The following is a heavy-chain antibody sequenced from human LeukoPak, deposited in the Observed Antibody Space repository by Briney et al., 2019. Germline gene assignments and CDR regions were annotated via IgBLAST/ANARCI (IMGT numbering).Heavy chain of an antibody. CDR1: GFTFSSYE. D-gene: IGHD3-3*01. J-gene: IGHJ4*02. CDR2: ISSSGSTI. Sequence: PGGSLRLSCAASGFTFSSYEMNWVRQAPGKGLEWVSYISSSGSTIYYADSVKGRFTISRDNAKNSLYLQMNSLRAEDTAVYYCAREVDFWSGSQGYFDYWGQGTLVTLSS. CDR3: AREVDFWSGSQGYFDY. V-gene: IGHV3-48*03.